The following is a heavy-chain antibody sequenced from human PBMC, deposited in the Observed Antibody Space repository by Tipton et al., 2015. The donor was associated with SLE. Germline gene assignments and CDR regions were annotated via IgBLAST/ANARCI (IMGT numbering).Heavy chain of an antibody. J-gene: IGHJ4*02. V-gene: IGHV4-59*01. CDR3: ARSLLTGYYPYYFNY. Sequence: TLSLTCTVSGESISSYYWSWIRQPPGKGLEWIGYIYYSGSTNYNPSLKSRVTISVDTSKNQFSLKLSSVTAADTAVYYCARSLLTGYYPYYFNYWGQGTLVTVSS. D-gene: IGHD3-9*01. CDR1: GESISSYY. CDR2: IYYSGST.